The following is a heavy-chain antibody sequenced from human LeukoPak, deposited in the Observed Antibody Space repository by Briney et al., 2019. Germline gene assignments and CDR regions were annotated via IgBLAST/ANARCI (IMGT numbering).Heavy chain of an antibody. J-gene: IGHJ4*02. D-gene: IGHD6-19*01. V-gene: IGHV4-61*02. Sequence: SQTLSLTCTVSGGSISSGSYYWSWIRQPAGKGLEWIGRIYTSGSTNYNPSLKSRVTISVGTSKNQFSLKLSSVTAADTAVYYCARGIAVAGTEFDYWGQGTLVTVSS. CDR2: IYTSGST. CDR1: GGSISSGSYY. CDR3: ARGIAVAGTEFDY.